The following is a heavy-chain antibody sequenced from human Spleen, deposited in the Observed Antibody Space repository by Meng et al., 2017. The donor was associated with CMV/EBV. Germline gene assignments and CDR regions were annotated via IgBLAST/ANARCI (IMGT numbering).Heavy chain of an antibody. CDR2: FDPGDGRA. V-gene: IGHV1-46*01. Sequence: SCKTSGYPLTSRQMHWVRQAPGQGLEWMAIFDPGDGRATYTDKLGGRVTVTSDTSTRTVYMELSSLRSEDTAMYFCARDSTNWSFDYWGQGTLVTVSS. D-gene: IGHD2-8*01. CDR1: GYPLTSRQ. CDR3: ARDSTNWSFDY. J-gene: IGHJ4*02.